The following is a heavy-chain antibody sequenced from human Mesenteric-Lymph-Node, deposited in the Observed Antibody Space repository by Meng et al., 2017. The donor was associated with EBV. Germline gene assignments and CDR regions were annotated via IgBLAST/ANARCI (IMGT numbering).Heavy chain of an antibody. J-gene: IGHJ5*02. V-gene: IGHV4-34*01. CDR3: ARFQLLSFGKQT. D-gene: IGHD3-10*01. Sequence: VQVQLWGAGLLKPSETLSLTCAANGGPFSGYFWSWIRQPPGKGLEWIGEINHSGSTSYNPSLKSRLTIAVDTSNNQFSLNLASVTDADTAVYYCARFQLLSFGKQTWSQGSLVTVSS. CDR2: INHSGST. CDR1: GGPFSGYF.